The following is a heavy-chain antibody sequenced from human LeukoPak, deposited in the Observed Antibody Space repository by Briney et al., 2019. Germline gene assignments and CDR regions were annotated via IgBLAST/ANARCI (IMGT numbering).Heavy chain of an antibody. J-gene: IGHJ4*02. D-gene: IGHD5-12*01. Sequence: SQTLSLTCAASGGSISSGGYSWSWIRQPPGKGLEWIGYIYHSGSTYYNPSLKSRVTISVDRSKNQFSLKLSSVTAADTAVYYCARAPVEMATIYFDYWGQGTLVTVSS. V-gene: IGHV4-30-2*01. CDR2: IYHSGST. CDR1: GGSISSGGYS. CDR3: ARAPVEMATIYFDY.